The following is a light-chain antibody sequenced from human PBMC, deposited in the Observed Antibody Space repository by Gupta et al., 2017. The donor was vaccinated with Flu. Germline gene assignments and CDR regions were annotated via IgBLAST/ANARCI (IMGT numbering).Light chain of an antibody. CDR2: EVS. J-gene: IGKJ2*01. Sequence: DTVMTQTPLSLSVTPGQPASTSCKSGQSLLHGDGRTYLHWYLQKSGHPPQLLIHEVSNRFPGVPDRFSGSGSGTDFTLKISRVEAEDVGVYYCRQRIELPYTFGQGTKLEIK. CDR3: RQRIELPYT. CDR1: QSLLHGDGRTY. V-gene: IGKV2D-29*01.